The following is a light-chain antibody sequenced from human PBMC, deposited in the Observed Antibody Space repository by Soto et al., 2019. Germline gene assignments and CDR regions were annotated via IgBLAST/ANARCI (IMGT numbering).Light chain of an antibody. J-gene: IGLJ1*01. V-gene: IGLV2-8*01. CDR3: AAWDDSLSGYV. CDR1: SSDVGGYNY. Sequence: QSALTQPPSASGSPGQSVTISCTGTSSDVGGYNYVSWYQQHPGKAPKLMIYEVSKRPSGVPDRFSGSKSGTSASLAISGLQAEDEADYYCAAWDDSLSGYVFGTGTKVTVL. CDR2: EVS.